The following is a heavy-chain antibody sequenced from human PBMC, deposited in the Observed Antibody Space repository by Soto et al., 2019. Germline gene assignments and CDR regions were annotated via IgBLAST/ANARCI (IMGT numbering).Heavy chain of an antibody. CDR3: ARGLAVAGMRHGMDV. V-gene: IGHV1-69*13. CDR2: IIPIFGTA. J-gene: IGHJ6*02. CDR1: GGTFSSYA. Sequence: ASVKVSCKASGGTFSSYAISWVRQAPGQGLEWMGGIIPIFGTANYAQKFQGRVTITADESTSTAYMELSSLRSEDTAVYYCARGLAVAGMRHGMDVWGQGTTVTVSS. D-gene: IGHD6-19*01.